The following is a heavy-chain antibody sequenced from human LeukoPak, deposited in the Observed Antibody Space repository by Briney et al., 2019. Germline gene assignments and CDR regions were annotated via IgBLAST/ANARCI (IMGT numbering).Heavy chain of an antibody. J-gene: IGHJ5*02. Sequence: ASVKVSCKASGYTFTSYGISWVRQAPGQGLEWMGWISAYNGKTNYAQNLQGRVTMTTDTSTSTAYMELRSLRSEDTAVYYCARDNSVRDEAWWFNPWGQGTLVTVSS. V-gene: IGHV1-18*01. CDR2: ISAYNGKT. D-gene: IGHD5-24*01. CDR3: ARDNSVRDEAWWFNP. CDR1: GYTFTSYG.